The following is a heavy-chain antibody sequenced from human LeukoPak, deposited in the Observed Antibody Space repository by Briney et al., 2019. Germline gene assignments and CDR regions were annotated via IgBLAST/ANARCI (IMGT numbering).Heavy chain of an antibody. CDR3: ARSGEYYYDSSGYYDPYFDY. CDR2: INSDGSST. Sequence: GGSLRLSCAASGFTFSSYWMHWVRQAPGKGLVWVSRINSDGSSTSYADSVKGRFTISRDNAKNTLYLQMNSLRAEDTAVYYCARSGEYYYDSSGYYDPYFDYWGQGTLVTVSS. J-gene: IGHJ4*02. D-gene: IGHD3-22*01. CDR1: GFTFSSYW. V-gene: IGHV3-74*01.